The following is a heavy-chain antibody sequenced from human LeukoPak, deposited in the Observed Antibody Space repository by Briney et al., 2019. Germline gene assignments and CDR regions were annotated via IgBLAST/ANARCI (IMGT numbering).Heavy chain of an antibody. CDR3: ARGPRPHSYGCSCYFDY. V-gene: IGHV1-18*01. J-gene: IGHJ4*02. CDR2: ISAYNGNT. Sequence: ASVKVSCKASGYTFTSYGISWVRQAPGQGLEWMGWISAYNGNTNYAQKLQGRVTMTTDTSTSTAYMELRSLRSDDTAVYYCARGPRPHSYGCSCYFDYWGQGTLVTVSS. CDR1: GYTFTSYG. D-gene: IGHD5-18*01.